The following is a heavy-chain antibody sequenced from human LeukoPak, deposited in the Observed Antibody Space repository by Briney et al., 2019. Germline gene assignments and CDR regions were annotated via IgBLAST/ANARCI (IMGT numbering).Heavy chain of an antibody. J-gene: IGHJ4*02. CDR1: GFSLSTSGVG. D-gene: IGHD3-10*01. CDR3: AHARGTYYYGSGSYPFGN. Sequence: KESGPTLVNPTQTLTLTCTFSGFSLSTSGVGVGWIRQPPGKALEWLALIYWDDDKRYSPSPKSRLTITKDTSKNQVVLTMTNMDPVDTATYYCAHARGTYYYGSGSYPFGNWGQGTLVTVSS. CDR2: IYWDDDK. V-gene: IGHV2-5*02.